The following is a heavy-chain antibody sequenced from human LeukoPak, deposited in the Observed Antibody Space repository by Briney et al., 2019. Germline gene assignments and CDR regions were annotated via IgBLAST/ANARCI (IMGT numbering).Heavy chain of an antibody. V-gene: IGHV4-38-2*01. Sequence: SETLSLTCAVSGYSISSGYYWGWIRQPPGKGLEWIGRSYHSGSTYYNPSLKSRVTISVDTSKNQFSLKLSSVTAADTAVYYCARVDILTGFDYWGQGTLVTVSS. CDR1: GYSISSGYY. D-gene: IGHD3-9*01. CDR3: ARVDILTGFDY. CDR2: SYHSGST. J-gene: IGHJ4*02.